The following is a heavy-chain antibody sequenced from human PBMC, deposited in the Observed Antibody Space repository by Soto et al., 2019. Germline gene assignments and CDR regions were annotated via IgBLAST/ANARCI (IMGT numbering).Heavy chain of an antibody. D-gene: IGHD3-22*01. V-gene: IGHV3-64D*06. Sequence: GGSLRLSCAASGFTFSSYSMNWVRQAPGKGLEYVSSIGINGGSTHYADSVKGRFTISRDNSKNTQYLQMSSLRADDTALYYCVKGEYYYDSSGYYPFDYWGQGTLVTVSS. J-gene: IGHJ4*02. CDR2: IGINGGST. CDR1: GFTFSSYS. CDR3: VKGEYYYDSSGYYPFDY.